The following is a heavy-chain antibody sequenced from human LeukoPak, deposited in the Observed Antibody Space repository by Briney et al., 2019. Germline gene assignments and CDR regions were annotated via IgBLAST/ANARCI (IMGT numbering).Heavy chain of an antibody. V-gene: IGHV2-70*04. CDR1: GFSLSTSGMR. J-gene: IGHJ4*02. Sequence: SGPALVKPTQTLTLTCTFSGFSLSTSGMRVSWIRQPPGKALEWLARIDWDDDKFYSTSLKTRLTISKDTSKNQVVLAMTNMDPVDTATYYCARTPKAISYYFDYWGQGTLVTVSS. D-gene: IGHD3-3*01. CDR2: IDWDDDK. CDR3: ARTPKAISYYFDY.